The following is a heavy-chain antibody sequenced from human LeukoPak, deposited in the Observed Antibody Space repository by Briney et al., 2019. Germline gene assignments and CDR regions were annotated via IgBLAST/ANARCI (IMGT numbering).Heavy chain of an antibody. CDR3: ARYGFSGVWQGGWHAFDI. CDR1: GYTFTSYY. D-gene: IGHD6-25*01. CDR2: INPTTGDT. V-gene: IGHV1-46*01. Sequence: ASVKVSCRASGYTFTSYYMHWVRQAPGQGREWMGIINPTTGDTTHDQKFQGRPTTTRDMCTSTVYMELRSLTSEETAVLYCARYGFSGVWQGGWHAFDIWGQGTVVTVSS. J-gene: IGHJ3*02.